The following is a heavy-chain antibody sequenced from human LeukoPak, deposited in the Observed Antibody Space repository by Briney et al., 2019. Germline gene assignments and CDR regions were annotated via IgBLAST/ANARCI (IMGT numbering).Heavy chain of an antibody. CDR2: IYYSGST. CDR3: ARGRIYYNSTGYQV. Sequence: SETLSLTCTVSGGSISSYYWSWIRQPPGKGLEWIGYIYYSGSTNYNPSLKSRVTISVDTSKNQSSLKLSSVTAADTAVYYCARGRIYYNSTGYQVWGQGTLVTVSS. CDR1: GGSISSYY. J-gene: IGHJ4*02. D-gene: IGHD3-22*01. V-gene: IGHV4-59*01.